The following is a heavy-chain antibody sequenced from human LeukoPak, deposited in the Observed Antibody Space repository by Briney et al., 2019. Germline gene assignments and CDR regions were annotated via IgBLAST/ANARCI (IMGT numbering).Heavy chain of an antibody. CDR1: GFTFSNAW. J-gene: IGHJ4*02. CDR3: TNPIGGYCSGGSCYPNYFDY. CDR2: IKSKTDGGTT. Sequence: GVSLRLSCAASGFTFSNAWMSWVRQAPGKGLEWVGRIKSKTDGGTTDCAAPVRGRFTISRDDSKNTLYLQMNSLKTEDTAVYYCTNPIGGYCSGGSCYPNYFDYWGQGTLVTVSS. V-gene: IGHV3-15*01. D-gene: IGHD2-15*01.